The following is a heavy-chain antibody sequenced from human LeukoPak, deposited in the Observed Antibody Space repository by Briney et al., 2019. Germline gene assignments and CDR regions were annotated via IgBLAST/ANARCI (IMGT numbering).Heavy chain of an antibody. CDR1: GYTFPRYG. J-gene: IGHJ3*02. CDR3: ARDRTVVPAKFALIAFDI. V-gene: IGHV1-18*01. CDR2: IRAYNGNT. D-gene: IGHD2-21*02. Sequence: VNVSCQASGYTFPRYGISWVRQAPGQGLGWIGWIRAYNGNTNYAQKLQGRVTMTTDTSTSTAYMELKSLRSDDTAVYYCARDRTVVPAKFALIAFDIWGQGKMVTVSS.